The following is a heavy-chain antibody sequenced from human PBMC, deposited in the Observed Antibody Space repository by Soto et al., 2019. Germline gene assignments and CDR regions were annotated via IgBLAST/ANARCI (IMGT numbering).Heavy chain of an antibody. J-gene: IGHJ4*02. D-gene: IGHD2-2*02. Sequence: QVQLVESGGGVVQPGRSLRLSCAASGFTFSSYAMHWVRQAPGKGLEWVAVISYDGSNKYYADSVKGRFTISRDNSKNTLYLQMNSLRAEDTAVYYCAREGLVPAATPWFDYWAREPWSPSPQ. CDR2: ISYDGSNK. CDR3: AREGLVPAATPWFDY. CDR1: GFTFSSYA. V-gene: IGHV3-30-3*01.